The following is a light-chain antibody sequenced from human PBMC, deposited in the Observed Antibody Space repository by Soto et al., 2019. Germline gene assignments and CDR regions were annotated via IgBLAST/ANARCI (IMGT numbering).Light chain of an antibody. CDR1: QSISSY. CDR2: AAS. Sequence: DIQMTQPPSSLSASVGDRVTITCRASQSISSYLNWYQQKPGKAPQLLIYAASSLQSGVPARFSGSGSWTDFSLTISSLQAEDFATYYCHQSYSTPMYTFGQGTKLEIK. CDR3: HQSYSTPMYT. J-gene: IGKJ2*01. V-gene: IGKV1-39*01.